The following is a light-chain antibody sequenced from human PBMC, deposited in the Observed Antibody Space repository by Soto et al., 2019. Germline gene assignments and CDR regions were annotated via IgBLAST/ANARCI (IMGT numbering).Light chain of an antibody. CDR3: QQYYSTPYT. Sequence: DIVMTQSPDSLAVSLGERATINCKSSQSVLYSSNNKNYLAWYQQKPGQPPKLLIYWASTRESGVPDRFSGSGSGTDLTLTIRSLQAEDVAVCYCQQYYSTPYTFGQGTKLEIK. V-gene: IGKV4-1*01. CDR2: WAS. CDR1: QSVLYSSNNKNY. J-gene: IGKJ2*01.